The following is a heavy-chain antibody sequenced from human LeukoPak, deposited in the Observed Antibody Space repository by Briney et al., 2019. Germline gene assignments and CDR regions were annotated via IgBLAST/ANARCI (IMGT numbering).Heavy chain of an antibody. Sequence: SETLSLTCTVSGGSISSYYWSWIRQPPGKVLEWIGYIYYSGSTNYNPSLKTRVTISVDTSKHQFSLKLNSVTAADTAVYYCARDDYDGSGYYYAAFDIWGQGTMVTVSS. CDR1: GGSISSYY. J-gene: IGHJ3*02. V-gene: IGHV4-59*01. CDR3: ARDDYDGSGYYYAAFDI. CDR2: IYYSGST. D-gene: IGHD3-22*01.